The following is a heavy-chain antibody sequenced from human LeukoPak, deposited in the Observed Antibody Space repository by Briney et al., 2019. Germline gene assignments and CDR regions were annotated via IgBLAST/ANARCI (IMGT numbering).Heavy chain of an antibody. CDR1: GGSISSGDYY. CDR3: ARAPSDYDILTGYYASWFDP. CDR2: IYYSGST. V-gene: IGHV4-61*08. Sequence: PSQTLSLTCTVSGGSISSGDYYWSWIRQPPEKGLEWIGYIYYSGSTNYNPSLKSRVTISVDTSKNQFSLKLSSVTAADTAVYYCARAPSDYDILTGYYASWFDPCGQGTLVTVSS. J-gene: IGHJ5*02. D-gene: IGHD3-9*01.